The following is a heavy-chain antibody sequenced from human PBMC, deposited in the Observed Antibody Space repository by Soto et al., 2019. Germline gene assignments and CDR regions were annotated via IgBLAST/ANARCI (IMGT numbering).Heavy chain of an antibody. J-gene: IGHJ4*02. D-gene: IGHD2-2*01. CDR2: ISYDGSKK. Sequence: GGSLRLSCAAAGFAFRSYAMHWVLQAPGNGLEWLSVISYDGSKKYYADSVKGRFTISRDNSKNTLYLQMNSLRAEDTAVYYCARCLGNYCSTTSCPDYSGQGILVTV. CDR3: ARCLGNYCSTTSCPDY. V-gene: IGHV3-30-3*01. CDR1: GFAFRSYA.